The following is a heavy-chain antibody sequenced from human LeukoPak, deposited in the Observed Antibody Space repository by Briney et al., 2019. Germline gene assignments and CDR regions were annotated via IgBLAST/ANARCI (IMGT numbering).Heavy chain of an antibody. CDR2: IRYGGSDK. CDR3: AKRARGYDTSDAFDI. D-gene: IGHD3-3*01. V-gene: IGHV3-30*02. Sequence: GGSLRLSCAASGFSFSSYGMHWVRQAPGKGLEWVAFIRYGGSDKYYADSVKGRFTISRDNSKNTLYLQMNSLRAEDTAVYYCAKRARGYDTSDAFDIWGQGTMVIVSS. CDR1: GFSFSSYG. J-gene: IGHJ3*02.